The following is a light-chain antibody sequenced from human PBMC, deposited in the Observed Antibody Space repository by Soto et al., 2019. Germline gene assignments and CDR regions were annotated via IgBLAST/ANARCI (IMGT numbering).Light chain of an antibody. CDR2: AAS. V-gene: IGKV1-39*01. J-gene: IGKJ1*01. CDR1: QTISSW. Sequence: DIQMTQSPSTLSGSVGDRVTITCRASQTISSWLAWYQQKPGTDPKLLMYAASTLQSGVPSRFSGSGSGTDFTLTISSLQPEDFATYYCQQSFSGRTFGQGTKVDIK. CDR3: QQSFSGRT.